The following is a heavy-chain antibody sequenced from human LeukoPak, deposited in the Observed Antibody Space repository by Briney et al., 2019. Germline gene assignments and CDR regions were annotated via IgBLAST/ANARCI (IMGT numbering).Heavy chain of an antibody. J-gene: IGHJ6*02. Sequence: GGSLRLSCAASGFTFSSYWMHWVRQAPGKGLVWVSRINSDGSSTSYADSVKGRFTISRDNAKNTLYLQMNSLRAEDTAVYYCARLRVRDYGDSDYGMDVWGQGTTVTVSS. V-gene: IGHV3-74*01. CDR1: GFTFSSYW. CDR3: ARLRVRDYGDSDYGMDV. D-gene: IGHD4-17*01. CDR2: INSDGSST.